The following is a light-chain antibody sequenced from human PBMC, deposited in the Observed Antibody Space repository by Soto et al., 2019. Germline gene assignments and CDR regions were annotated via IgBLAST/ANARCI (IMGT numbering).Light chain of an antibody. J-gene: IGLJ1*01. CDR1: SSDVGGYNY. CDR2: EVS. CDR3: SSYTSSSTINV. V-gene: IGLV2-14*01. Sequence: QSALTQPASVSGSPGQSITISCTGTSSDVGGYNYVSWYQQHPGKAPKLMIYEVSNRPSGVSNRFSGSKSGNTASLTISGLQAGDEADYYCSSYTSSSTINVCAGGTKVTGL.